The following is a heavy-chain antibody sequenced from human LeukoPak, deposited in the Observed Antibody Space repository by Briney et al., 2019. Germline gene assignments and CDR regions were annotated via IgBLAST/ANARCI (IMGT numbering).Heavy chain of an antibody. CDR3: ARGEPSSGMDV. J-gene: IGHJ6*02. Sequence: GGSLRLSCAASGFTFSSYVMHWVRQAPGKGLEWVAVISYDGSNKYYADSVKGRFTISRDNSKNTLYLQTNSLRAEDTAVYYCARGEPSSGMDVWGQGTTVTVSS. CDR2: ISYDGSNK. V-gene: IGHV3-30-3*01. CDR1: GFTFSSYV.